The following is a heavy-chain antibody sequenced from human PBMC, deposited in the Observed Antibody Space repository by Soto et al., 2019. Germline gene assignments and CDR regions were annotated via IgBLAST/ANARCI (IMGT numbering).Heavy chain of an antibody. CDR2: IYYSGST. D-gene: IGHD6-13*01. V-gene: IGHV4-61*01. Sequence: SETLSLTCTVSGGSVSSGSYYWSWIRQPPGKGLEWIGYIYYSGSTNYNPSLKSRVTISVDTSKNQSSLKLSSVTAADTAVYYCARDGYSSSWYHAYYYYYGMDVWGQGTTVTVSS. CDR1: GGSVSSGSYY. CDR3: ARDGYSSSWYHAYYYYYGMDV. J-gene: IGHJ6*02.